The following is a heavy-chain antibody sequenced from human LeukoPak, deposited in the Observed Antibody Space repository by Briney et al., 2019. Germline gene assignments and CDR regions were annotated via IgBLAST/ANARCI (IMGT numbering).Heavy chain of an antibody. J-gene: IGHJ4*02. CDR2: IYYSGST. CDR1: GGSISSGGYY. V-gene: IGHV4-31*03. D-gene: IGHD5-12*01. Sequence: PSQTLSLTCTVSGGSISSGGYYWSWIRQHPGRGLEWVGYIYYSGSTYYNPSLKSRVTISVDTSKNQFSLKLSSVTAADAAVYYCARGRWLQSYYFEYWGQGTLVTVSS. CDR3: ARGRWLQSYYFEY.